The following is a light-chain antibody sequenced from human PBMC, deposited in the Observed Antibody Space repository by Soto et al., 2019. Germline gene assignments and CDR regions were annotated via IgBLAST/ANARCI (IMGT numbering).Light chain of an antibody. J-gene: IGKJ4*01. CDR2: DAS. CDR1: QSVSSY. Sequence: PGERATLSCRASQSVSSYFAWYQQKPGQAPRLLIYDASTRAAGIPARFSGSGSGTDFTLTISGLEPEDFAVYYCQQRSDWPLTFGGGTKVEIK. CDR3: QQRSDWPLT. V-gene: IGKV3-11*01.